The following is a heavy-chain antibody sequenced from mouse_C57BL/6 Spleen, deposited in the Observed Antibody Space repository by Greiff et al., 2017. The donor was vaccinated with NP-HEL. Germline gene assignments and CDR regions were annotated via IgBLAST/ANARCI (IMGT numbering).Heavy chain of an antibody. D-gene: IGHD2-2*01. V-gene: IGHV1-64*01. CDR1: GYTFTSYW. Sequence: QVQLQQPGAELVKPGASVKLSCKASGYTFTSYWMHWVKQRPGQGLEWIGMIHPNSGSTNYNEKFKSKATLTVDKSSSTAYMQLSSLTSEDSAVYYGARGVWLREFYYAMDYWGQGTSVTVSS. J-gene: IGHJ4*01. CDR2: IHPNSGST. CDR3: ARGVWLREFYYAMDY.